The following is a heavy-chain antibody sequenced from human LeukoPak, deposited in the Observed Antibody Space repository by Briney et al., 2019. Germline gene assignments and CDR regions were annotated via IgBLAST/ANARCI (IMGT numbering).Heavy chain of an antibody. D-gene: IGHD1-26*01. CDR1: GASISSSSYY. Sequence: PSETLSLTCTVSGASISSSSYYWGWVRQPPGKGLEWIGSIYYSGSTYYNPSLKSRVTISVDTSKNQFSLKLSSVTAADTAVYYCARQDGGSYQYYFDYWGQGTLVTVSS. J-gene: IGHJ4*02. V-gene: IGHV4-39*01. CDR3: ARQDGGSYQYYFDY. CDR2: IYYSGST.